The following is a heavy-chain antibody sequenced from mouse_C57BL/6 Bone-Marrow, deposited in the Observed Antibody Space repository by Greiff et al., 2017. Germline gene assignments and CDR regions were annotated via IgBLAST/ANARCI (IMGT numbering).Heavy chain of an antibody. CDR2: IDPSDSYT. J-gene: IGHJ4*01. V-gene: IGHV1-59*01. CDR3: ARPLSTVVDYYAMDY. CDR1: GYTFTSYW. Sequence: QVQLQQSGAELVRPGTSVKLSCKASGYTFTSYWMHWVKQRPGQGLEWIGVIDPSDSYTNYNQKFKGKATLTVDTSSSTAYMQLSSLTSEDSAVYYCARPLSTVVDYYAMDYWGQGTSVTVSS. D-gene: IGHD1-1*01.